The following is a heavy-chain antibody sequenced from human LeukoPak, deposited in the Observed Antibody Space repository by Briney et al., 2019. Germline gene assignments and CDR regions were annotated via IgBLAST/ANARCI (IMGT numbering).Heavy chain of an antibody. J-gene: IGHJ3*02. D-gene: IGHD2-15*01. CDR1: GYSFTSYW. CDR3: ARPLDCSGGSCYPRNAFDI. Sequence: GESLKISCKGSGYSFTSYWIGWVRQMPGKGLEWMGIIYPGESDTRYSPSFQGQVTISADKSISTAYLQWSSLKASDTAMYYCARPLDCSGGSCYPRNAFDIWGQGTMVTVSS. CDR2: IYPGESDT. V-gene: IGHV5-51*01.